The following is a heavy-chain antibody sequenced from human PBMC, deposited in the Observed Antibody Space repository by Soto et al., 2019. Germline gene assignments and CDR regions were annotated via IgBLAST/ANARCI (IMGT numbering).Heavy chain of an antibody. D-gene: IGHD1-26*01. Sequence: GGSLRLSCAASGFTFSSYSMNWVRQAPGKGLEWVSSISSSSSYIYYADSVKGRFTISRDNAKNSLYLQMNSLRAEDTAVYYCARDGSIVGATPYYGMDVWGQGTTVTVSS. CDR2: ISSSSSYI. V-gene: IGHV3-21*01. J-gene: IGHJ6*02. CDR1: GFTFSSYS. CDR3: ARDGSIVGATPYYGMDV.